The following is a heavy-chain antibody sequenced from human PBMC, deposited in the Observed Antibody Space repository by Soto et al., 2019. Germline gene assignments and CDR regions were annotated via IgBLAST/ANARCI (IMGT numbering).Heavy chain of an antibody. CDR2: IIPFLGTA. V-gene: IGHV1-69*08. Sequence: ASVKVSCKASEGTFSSYSITWVRQAPGQRLEWMGEIIPFLGTANYAQKFQGRVTITGDKSTSTIYMGLSSLRSDDTAVYYCARDPVDLFGYMDVWGQGTTVTVSS. J-gene: IGHJ6*02. CDR1: EGTFSSYS. CDR3: ARDPVDLFGYMDV. D-gene: IGHD6-25*01.